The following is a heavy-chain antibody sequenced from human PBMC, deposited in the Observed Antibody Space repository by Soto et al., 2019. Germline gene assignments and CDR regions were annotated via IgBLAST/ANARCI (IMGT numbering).Heavy chain of an antibody. CDR3: ARETADCYLWTFCH. V-gene: IGHV1-69*01. D-gene: IGHD2-21*01. J-gene: IGHJ4*02. Sequence: QVQLEQSGAEVKKPGSSEKISCKASGGTFSSHAVSWVRQAPGQGLEWMGGILPILGTEEFAQRCQGRLTSTVDDSTGTAYMELSSLKSDGTAVYYCARETADCYLWTFCHWGQGTLVTFSS. CDR1: GGTFSSHA. CDR2: ILPILGTE.